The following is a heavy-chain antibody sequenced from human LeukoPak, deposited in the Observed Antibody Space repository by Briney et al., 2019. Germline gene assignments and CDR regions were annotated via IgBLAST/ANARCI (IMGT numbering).Heavy chain of an antibody. Sequence: GGSLRLSCAASGFTFSSYSMNWVRQAPGKGLEWVSYISSSSSTIYYADSVKGRFTISRDNAKNSLYLQMNSLRAEDTAVYYCARPPDYGDYLRVYWYFDLWGRGTLVTVSS. CDR2: ISSSSSTI. J-gene: IGHJ2*01. CDR3: ARPPDYGDYLRVYWYFDL. CDR1: GFTFSSYS. V-gene: IGHV3-48*01. D-gene: IGHD4-17*01.